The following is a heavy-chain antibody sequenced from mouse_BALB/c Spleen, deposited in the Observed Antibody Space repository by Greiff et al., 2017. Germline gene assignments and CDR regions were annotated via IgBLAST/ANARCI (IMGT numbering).Heavy chain of an antibody. J-gene: IGHJ4*01. Sequence: EVQLQQSGTVLARPGASVKMSCKASGYTFTSYWMHWVKQRPGQGLEWIGAIYPGNSDTSYNQKFKGKAKLTAVTSTSTAYMELSSLTNEDSAVYYCTRGGSPFYAMDYWGQGTSVTVSS. CDR3: TRGGSPFYAMDY. CDR1: GYTFTSYW. CDR2: IYPGNSDT. V-gene: IGHV1-5*01.